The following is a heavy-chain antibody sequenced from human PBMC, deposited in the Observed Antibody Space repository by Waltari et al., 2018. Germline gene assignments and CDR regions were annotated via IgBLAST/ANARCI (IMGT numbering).Heavy chain of an antibody. J-gene: IGHJ5*02. Sequence: QITLKESGLTLVKPTQTLTLTCTFSGFSLHPPGVGVGWIRQPPEKALEWLALIYCDDDERYSPSLKTRLTITKDTSKNQVVLTMTNVDPVDTATYYCAHWKSWGSAMFTWGQGTQVTVSS. CDR3: AHWKSWGSAMFT. CDR1: GFSLHPPGVG. D-gene: IGHD5-18*01. CDR2: IYCDDDE. V-gene: IGHV2-5*02.